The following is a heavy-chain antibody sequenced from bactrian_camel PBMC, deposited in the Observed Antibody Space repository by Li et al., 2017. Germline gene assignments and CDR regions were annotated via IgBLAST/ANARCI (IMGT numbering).Heavy chain of an antibody. J-gene: IGHJ4*01. CDR2: IDSDGIA. CDR3: AAAWDKDINFLDKPDEYNY. CDR1: GSIYGDAC. Sequence: VQLVESGGGSVQAGGSLRLSCGASGSIYGDACVGWLRQAPGKEREGVAAIDSDGIASYADSVKGRFTISLDNAKDTLNLHMSVLKPEDSAMYYCAAAWDKDINFLDKPDEYNYWGQGTQVTVS. V-gene: IGHV3S53*01. D-gene: IGHD1*01.